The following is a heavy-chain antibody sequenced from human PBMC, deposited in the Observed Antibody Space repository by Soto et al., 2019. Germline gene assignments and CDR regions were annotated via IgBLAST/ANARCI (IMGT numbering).Heavy chain of an antibody. CDR3: TTAPFSFITLPGTSFLIGMDV. J-gene: IGHJ6*02. Sequence: GKGLEWVGHIKSNADGGATDYAAPVKGRFTVSRDDSRNTLYLQLNSLKTEDTAVYYCTTAPFSFITLPGTSFLIGMDVWGQGTTVTVSS. D-gene: IGHD3-10*01. V-gene: IGHV3-15*01. CDR2: IKSNADGGAT.